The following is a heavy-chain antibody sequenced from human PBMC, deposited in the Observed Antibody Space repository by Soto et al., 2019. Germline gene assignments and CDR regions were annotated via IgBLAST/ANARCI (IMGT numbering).Heavy chain of an antibody. CDR1: GFTFSSYG. D-gene: IGHD3-10*01. J-gene: IGHJ6*02. CDR2: IWYDGSNK. Sequence: GGSLRLSCAASGFTFSSYGMHWVRQAPGKGLEWVAVIWYDGSNKYYADSVKGRFTISRDNSKNTLYLQMNSLRAEDTAVYYCARRRGETPDYYYYGMDVWGQGTTVTVSS. V-gene: IGHV3-33*01. CDR3: ARRRGETPDYYYYGMDV.